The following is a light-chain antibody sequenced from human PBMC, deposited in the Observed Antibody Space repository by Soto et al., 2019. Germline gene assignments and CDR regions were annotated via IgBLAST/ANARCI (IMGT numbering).Light chain of an antibody. CDR2: KLS. CDR1: QSTRTW. J-gene: IGKJ1*01. CDR3: LQYNTYPWT. V-gene: IGKV1-5*03. Sequence: DIQMTQSPSTLSASVGDRVTITCRASQSTRTWLAWYQQKPGKAHKGLIYKLSNLESGVPPRFSGSGSETEFTLTIDSLQPDDFATYYCLQYNTYPWTFGQGTKVEIK.